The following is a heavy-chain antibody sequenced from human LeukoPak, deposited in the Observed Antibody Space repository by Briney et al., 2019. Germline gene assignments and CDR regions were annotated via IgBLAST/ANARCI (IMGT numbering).Heavy chain of an antibody. CDR1: GGSISSYY. Sequence: SETLSLTCTVSGGSISSYYWSWIRQPPGKGLEWIVYIYYSGSTNYNPSLKSRVTISVGTSKNQFSLKLSSATAADTAVYYCARIHGESDAFDIWGQGTMVTVSS. CDR3: ARIHGESDAFDI. D-gene: IGHD3-10*01. J-gene: IGHJ3*02. V-gene: IGHV4-59*01. CDR2: IYYSGST.